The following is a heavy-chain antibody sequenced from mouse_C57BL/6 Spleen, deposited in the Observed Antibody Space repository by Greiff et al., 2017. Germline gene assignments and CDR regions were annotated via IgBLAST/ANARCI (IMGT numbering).Heavy chain of an antibody. CDR1: GFTFSSYG. V-gene: IGHV5-6*01. Sequence: DVHLVESGGDLVKPGGSLKLSCAASGFTFSSYGMSWVRQTPDKRLEWVATISSGGSYTYYPDSVKGRFTISRDNAKNTPYLQLSSLKSEDAALYYCARHDGYYYGSFYWGQGTTLTVSS. CDR2: ISSGGSYT. J-gene: IGHJ2*01. CDR3: ARHDGYYYGSFY. D-gene: IGHD1-1*01.